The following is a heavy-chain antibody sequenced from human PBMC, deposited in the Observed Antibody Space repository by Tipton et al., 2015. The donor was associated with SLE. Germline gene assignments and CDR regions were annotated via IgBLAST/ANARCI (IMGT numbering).Heavy chain of an antibody. J-gene: IGHJ4*02. CDR2: IDPNSGRT. V-gene: IGHV1-2*02. Sequence: QLVQSGAEVKKPGASVKVSCKASGYSFNGYYLHWVRQAPGQGLEWMGWIDPNSGRTNYAQRFQGRVTMTRDTSIRTTYMELSSLGSDDTSVYYCARVRGVGTLDSWGRGTLVTVSS. D-gene: IGHD4-23*01. CDR1: GYSFNGYY. CDR3: ARVRGVGTLDS.